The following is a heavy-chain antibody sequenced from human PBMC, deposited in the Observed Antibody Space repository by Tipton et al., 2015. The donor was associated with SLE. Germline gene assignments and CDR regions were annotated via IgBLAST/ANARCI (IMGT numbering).Heavy chain of an antibody. CDR1: GGSIFSGSYY. V-gene: IGHV4-39*07. J-gene: IGHJ4*02. D-gene: IGHD5-12*01. CDR3: ARGRDIVDY. CDR2: IYHSGST. Sequence: TLSLTCTVSGGSIFSGSYYWGWIRQPPGKGLEWIGSIYHSGSTYYNPSLKSRVTISVDTSKNQFSLKLSSVTAADTAVYYCARGRDIVDYWGQGTLVTVSS.